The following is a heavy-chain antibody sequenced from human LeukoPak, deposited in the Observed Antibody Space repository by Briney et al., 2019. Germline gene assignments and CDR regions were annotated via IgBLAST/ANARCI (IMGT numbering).Heavy chain of an antibody. Sequence: GGSLRLSCTASGFTFSRYWMSWVRQAPGKGLEWVANIKQDGSEKDYVDSVKGRFTISRDNAKNSLYLQMNSLRAEDTAVYSCARRYYDFWSGYSYYFGYWGQGTLVTVSS. D-gene: IGHD3-3*01. CDR2: IKQDGSEK. CDR1: GFTFSRYW. CDR3: ARRYYDFWSGYSYYFGY. V-gene: IGHV3-7*01. J-gene: IGHJ4*02.